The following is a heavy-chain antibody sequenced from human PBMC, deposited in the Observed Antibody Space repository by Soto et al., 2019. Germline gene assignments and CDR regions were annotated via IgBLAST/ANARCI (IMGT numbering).Heavy chain of an antibody. J-gene: IGHJ5*02. CDR3: ARDRPVRHIVATIVPWFDP. CDR1: GYTFTSYG. V-gene: IGHV1-18*01. Sequence: ASVKVSCKASGYTFTSYGISWVRQAPGQGLEWMGWISAYNGNTNYAQKLQGRVTMTTDTSTSTAYMELRSLRSDDTAVYYCARDRPVRHIVATIVPWFDPWGQGTLVPVSS. CDR2: ISAYNGNT. D-gene: IGHD5-12*01.